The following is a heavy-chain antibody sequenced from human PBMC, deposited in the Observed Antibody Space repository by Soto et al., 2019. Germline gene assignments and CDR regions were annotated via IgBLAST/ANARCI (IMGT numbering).Heavy chain of an antibody. J-gene: IGHJ4*02. CDR3: AKEDGRAGLFDY. D-gene: IGHD6-19*01. Sequence: LXLACAASAFTFSIYVMHWVRQAPGKGLEWVAVISYDGSNKYYADSVKGRFTISRDNSKNTLYLQMNSLRAEDTAVYYCAKEDGRAGLFDYWGQGTLVTVSS. CDR1: AFTFSIYV. V-gene: IGHV3-30*18. CDR2: ISYDGSNK.